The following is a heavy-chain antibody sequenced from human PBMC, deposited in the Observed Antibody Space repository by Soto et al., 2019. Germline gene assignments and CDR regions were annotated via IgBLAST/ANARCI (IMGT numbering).Heavy chain of an antibody. CDR2: LSWKSGSI. CDR3: AKDSGFSFDY. V-gene: IGHV3-9*01. J-gene: IGHJ4*02. CDR1: GXTFDNYS. Sequence: SLRLSCAASGXTFDNYSMHWVRQAPGKGLEWVSGLSWKSGSIDYEDSVNGRFAVSRYNAKNSLYLQMKRLRAEDTALYFCAKDSGFSFDYWGQGTLGTVSS.